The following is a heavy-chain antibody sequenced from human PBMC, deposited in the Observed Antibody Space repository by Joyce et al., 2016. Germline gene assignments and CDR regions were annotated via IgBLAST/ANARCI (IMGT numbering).Heavy chain of an antibody. D-gene: IGHD5-12*01. Sequence: QITLKESGPTLVKPTQTLTLTCAFSGFSLSTRGGGVGWFRQPPGKDLEWLALIYWDDDKRYSPALKSRLTITKDTSRNQVVLTMTNMDPVDTATYYCAHRQNSGYDPAAFDFWGKGTLVTVSS. V-gene: IGHV2-5*02. CDR1: GFSLSTRGGG. J-gene: IGHJ4*02. CDR3: AHRQNSGYDPAAFDF. CDR2: IYWDDDK.